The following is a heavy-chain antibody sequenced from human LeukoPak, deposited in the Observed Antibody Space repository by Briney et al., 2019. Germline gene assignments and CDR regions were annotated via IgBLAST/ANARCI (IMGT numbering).Heavy chain of an antibody. J-gene: IGHJ6*03. CDR1: GGSISSYY. D-gene: IGHD2-2*01. CDR2: IYTSGST. V-gene: IGHV4-4*07. CDR3: ARGGSTSYYYYYMDV. Sequence: SETLSLTCTVSGGSISSYYWSWLRQPAGKGLEWIGRIYTSGSTNYNPSLKSRVTMSVDTSKNQFSLKLSSVTAADTAVYYCARGGSTSYYYYYMDVWGKGTTVTVSS.